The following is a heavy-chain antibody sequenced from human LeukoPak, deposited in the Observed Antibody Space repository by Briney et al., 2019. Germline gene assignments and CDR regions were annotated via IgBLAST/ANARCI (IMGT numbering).Heavy chain of an antibody. CDR3: ASGGYSSGWYVVNYFDY. CDR1: GFTFSSYE. D-gene: IGHD6-19*01. J-gene: IGHJ4*02. CDR2: ISSSGSTI. V-gene: IGHV3-48*03. Sequence: GGSLRLSCAASGFTFSSYEMNWVRQAPGKGLEWVSYISSSGSTIYYADSVKGRFTISRDNAKNSLYLQMNSLRAEDTAVYYCASGGYSSGWYVVNYFDYWGQGTLVTVSS.